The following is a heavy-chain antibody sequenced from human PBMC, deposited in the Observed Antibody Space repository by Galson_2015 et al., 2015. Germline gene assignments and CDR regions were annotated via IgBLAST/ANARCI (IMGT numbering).Heavy chain of an antibody. J-gene: IGHJ3*02. CDR2: ISAYNGNT. CDR3: ARYAMIVVAYRDAFDI. V-gene: IGHV1-18*01. Sequence: SVKVSCKASGYTFTSYGISWVRQAPGQGLEWMGWISAYNGNTNYAQKLQGRVTMTTDTSTSTAYMELRSLRSDDTAVYYCARYAMIVVAYRDAFDIWGQGTMVTVSS. CDR1: GYTFTSYG. D-gene: IGHD3-22*01.